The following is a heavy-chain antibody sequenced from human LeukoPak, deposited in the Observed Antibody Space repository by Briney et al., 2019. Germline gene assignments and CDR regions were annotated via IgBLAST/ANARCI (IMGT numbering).Heavy chain of an antibody. J-gene: IGHJ4*02. V-gene: IGHV4-39*01. CDR1: GGSISSSTYY. CDR2: IYYSGST. Sequence: SETLSLTCTISGGSISSSTYYWGWIRQPPGKGLEWIGSIYYSGSTYYNPSLKSRVTISVDTSKNQFSLNLSSVTAADTALYYCARQGISYDYIWGSYQGSDYWGQGTLVTVSS. D-gene: IGHD3-16*02. CDR3: ARQGISYDYIWGSYQGSDY.